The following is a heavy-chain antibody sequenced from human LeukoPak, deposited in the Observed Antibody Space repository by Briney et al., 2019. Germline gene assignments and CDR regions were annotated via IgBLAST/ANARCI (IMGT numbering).Heavy chain of an antibody. Sequence: GGSLRLSCADSGFTFSSYGMSWVRQAPGKGLEWVSAISGSGGSTYYADSVKGRFTISRDNSKNTLYLQMNSLRAEDTAVYYCAKKYCSSTSCQGYFDYWGQGTLVTVSS. CDR1: GFTFSSYG. J-gene: IGHJ4*02. D-gene: IGHD2-2*01. V-gene: IGHV3-23*01. CDR3: AKKYCSSTSCQGYFDY. CDR2: ISGSGGST.